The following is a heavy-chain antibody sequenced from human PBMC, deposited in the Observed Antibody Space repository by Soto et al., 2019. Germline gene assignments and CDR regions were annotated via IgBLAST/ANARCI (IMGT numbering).Heavy chain of an antibody. J-gene: IGHJ6*02. Sequence: QVQLVQSGAEVKKPGSSVKVSCKASGGTFTNYALSWVRQAPGQGLEWTGGIIPNFGTPNYAQRFQDRVTITADGSTSTSYMELSSLRSEDTAVYFCARGDFWSGYSNRYYYDGMDVWCQGTTVTVSS. D-gene: IGHD3-3*01. CDR2: IIPNFGTP. V-gene: IGHV1-69*01. CDR1: GGTFTNYA. CDR3: ARGDFWSGYSNRYYYDGMDV.